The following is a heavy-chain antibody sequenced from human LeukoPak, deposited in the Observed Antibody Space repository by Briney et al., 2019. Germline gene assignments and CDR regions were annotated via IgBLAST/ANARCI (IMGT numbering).Heavy chain of an antibody. CDR2: IWYDGSNK. V-gene: IGHV3-33*01. CDR3: ARDSWSMVRGVIGY. D-gene: IGHD3-10*01. Sequence: GGSLRLSCAASGFTSSSYGMHWVRQAPGKGLEWVAVIWYDGSNKYYADSVKGRFTISRDNSKNTLYLQMNSLRAEDTAVYYCARDSWSMVRGVIGYWGQGTLVTVSS. J-gene: IGHJ4*02. CDR1: GFTSSSYG.